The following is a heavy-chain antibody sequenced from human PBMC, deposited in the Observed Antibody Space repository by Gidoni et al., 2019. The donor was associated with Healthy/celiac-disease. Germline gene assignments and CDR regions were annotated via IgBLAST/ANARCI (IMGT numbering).Heavy chain of an antibody. CDR1: GFPFSSYA. CDR2: ISGIGGST. Sequence: EVQLVESGGGLVQPGGSLRLSCAASGFPFSSYAMSWVRQAQGKGLEWVSAISGIGGSTSYADSVKGRFTISRDNSKNTLYLQMNSLRAEDTAVYYCAKDYYDFWSGYYTSYWGQGTLVTVSS. V-gene: IGHV3-23*04. CDR3: AKDYYDFWSGYYTSY. J-gene: IGHJ4*02. D-gene: IGHD3-3*01.